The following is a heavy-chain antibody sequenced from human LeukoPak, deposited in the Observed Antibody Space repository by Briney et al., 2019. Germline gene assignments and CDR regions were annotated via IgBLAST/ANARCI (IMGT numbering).Heavy chain of an antibody. CDR3: ASKVATNFDY. D-gene: IGHD5-12*01. CDR1: GVSFSGYY. V-gene: IGHV4-34*01. CDR2: INHSGST. Sequence: PPETLSLTCAVYGVSFSGYYWSWIRQPPGKGLEWIGEINHSGSTNYNPSLKSRVTISVDTSKNQFSLKLSSVTAADTAVYYCASKVATNFDYWGQGTLVTVSS. J-gene: IGHJ4*02.